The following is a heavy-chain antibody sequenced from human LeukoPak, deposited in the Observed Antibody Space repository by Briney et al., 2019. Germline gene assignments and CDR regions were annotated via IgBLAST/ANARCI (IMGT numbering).Heavy chain of an antibody. CDR1: GFTFSNYN. J-gene: IGHJ4*02. CDR3: ASNHGSGWYVGEY. Sequence: GGSLRLSCAASGFTFSNYNMNWVRQAPGKGLEWVSYISSRSSAIYYAGSVKGRFTISRDNAKNSLSLQMNSLRDEDTAVYFCASNHGSGWYVGEYWGQGILVTVSS. D-gene: IGHD6-19*01. V-gene: IGHV3-48*02. CDR2: ISSRSSAI.